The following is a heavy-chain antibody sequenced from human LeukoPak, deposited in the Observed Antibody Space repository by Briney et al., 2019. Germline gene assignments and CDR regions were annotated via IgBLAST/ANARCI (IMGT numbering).Heavy chain of an antibody. J-gene: IGHJ6*03. CDR3: ARVGAAGLFMDV. Sequence: SETLSLTCTVSGYSISSGYYWGWIRQPPGKGLEWIGSIYHSGSTYYNSSLKSRVTISLDTSKNQFSLKLSSVTAADTAVYYCARVGAAGLFMDVWGKGTTVTVSS. D-gene: IGHD1-26*01. CDR2: IYHSGST. V-gene: IGHV4-38-2*02. CDR1: GYSISSGYY.